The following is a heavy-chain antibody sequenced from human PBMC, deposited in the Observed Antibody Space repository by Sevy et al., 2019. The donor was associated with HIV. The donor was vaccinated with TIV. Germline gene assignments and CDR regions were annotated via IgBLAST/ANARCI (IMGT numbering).Heavy chain of an antibody. Sequence: SETLSLTCAVSGYSISSGYYWGWIRQPPGKGLEWIGSIYHSGSTYYNPSLKSRVTISVDTSKNQFSLKLSSVTAADTAVYYCASNMDSSGWYGSWGQGTLVTVSS. CDR2: IYHSGST. CDR3: ASNMDSSGWYGS. V-gene: IGHV4-38-2*01. D-gene: IGHD6-19*01. J-gene: IGHJ5*02. CDR1: GYSISSGYY.